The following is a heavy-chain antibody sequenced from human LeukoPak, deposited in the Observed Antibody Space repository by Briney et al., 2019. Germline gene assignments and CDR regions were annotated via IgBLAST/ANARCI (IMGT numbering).Heavy chain of an antibody. J-gene: IGHJ4*02. CDR3: ARGSDY. Sequence: SSETLSLTCAVSGGSISSGGYSWSWLRQPPGKGLEWIGYIYHSGSTYYNPSLKSRVTISVDRSKNQFSLKLSSVTAADTAVYYCARGSDYWGQGTLVTVSS. V-gene: IGHV4-30-2*01. CDR2: IYHSGST. CDR1: GGSISSGGYS.